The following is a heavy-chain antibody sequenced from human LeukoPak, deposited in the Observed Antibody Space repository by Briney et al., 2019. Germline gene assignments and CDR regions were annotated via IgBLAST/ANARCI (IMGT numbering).Heavy chain of an antibody. D-gene: IGHD2-2*01. CDR2: INPNSGGT. V-gene: IGHV1-2*02. CDR1: GYTFTGYY. Sequence: ASVKVSCKASGYTFTGYYMHWVRQAPGQGLEWMGWINPNSGGTNYAQKFQGRVTMTRDTSISTAYMELSRLRSDDTAVYYCARIHLPHCSSTSCRFDYWGQGTLVTVSS. J-gene: IGHJ4*02. CDR3: ARIHLPHCSSTSCRFDY.